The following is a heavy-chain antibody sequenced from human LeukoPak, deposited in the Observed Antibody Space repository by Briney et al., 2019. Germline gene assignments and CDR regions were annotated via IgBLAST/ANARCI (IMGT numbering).Heavy chain of an antibody. Sequence: PGGSLRLSCAASGFTVSSNYMSWVRQAPGKGLEWVSVIYRGGTTYYADSVKGRFTISRDNSKNTLYLQMNSLSAEDTAVYYCARMLISSGYYVDYWGQGTLVTVSS. V-gene: IGHV3-53*01. CDR1: GFTVSSNY. D-gene: IGHD3-22*01. CDR2: IYRGGTT. J-gene: IGHJ4*02. CDR3: ARMLISSGYYVDY.